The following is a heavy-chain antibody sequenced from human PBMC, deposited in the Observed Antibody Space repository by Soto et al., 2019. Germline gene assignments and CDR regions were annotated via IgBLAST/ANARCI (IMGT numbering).Heavy chain of an antibody. CDR1: GGSFSVYY. Sequence: LTCSVYGGSFSVYYWSWIRQPPGKCLEWIGEINHSGSTNYNPSLKSRVTISVGTSKSQFSLKLSSVTAADTAVYYCARGFGYSSNWPSLTFNWFEPLGQRTLVIVSS. J-gene: IGHJ5*02. CDR2: INHSGST. CDR3: ARGFGYSSNWPSLTFNWFEP. D-gene: IGHD6-13*01. V-gene: IGHV4-34*01.